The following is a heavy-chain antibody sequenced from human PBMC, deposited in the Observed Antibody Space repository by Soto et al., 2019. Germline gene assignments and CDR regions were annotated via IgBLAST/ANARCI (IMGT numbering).Heavy chain of an antibody. D-gene: IGHD2-8*01. V-gene: IGHV1-46*01. CDR3: ARQARYCTISVCSAYGMDV. Sequence: QVQLVQSGAEVKKPGASVKVSCKASGYTFTSYYMHWVRQAPGQGLEWMGIINPSGGSTSYAQKFQCRVTMTRVTSTSTVYMELSSLRSEDTAVYDCARQARYCTISVCSAYGMDVWGQGTTVTVSS. CDR2: INPSGGST. J-gene: IGHJ6*02. CDR1: GYTFTSYY.